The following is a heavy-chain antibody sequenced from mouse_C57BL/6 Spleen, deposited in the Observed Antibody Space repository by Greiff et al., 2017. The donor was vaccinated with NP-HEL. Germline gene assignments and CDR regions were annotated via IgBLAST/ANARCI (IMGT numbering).Heavy chain of an antibody. CDR3: ARGGSQFAY. V-gene: IGHV5-4*03. Sequence: EVNVVESGGGLVKPGGSLKLSCAASGFTFSSYAMSWVRQTPEKRLEWVATISDGGSYTYYPDNVKGRFTISRDNAKNNLYLQMSHLKSEDTAMYYCARGGSQFAYWGQGTLVTVSA. CDR1: GFTFSSYA. J-gene: IGHJ3*01. CDR2: ISDGGSYT.